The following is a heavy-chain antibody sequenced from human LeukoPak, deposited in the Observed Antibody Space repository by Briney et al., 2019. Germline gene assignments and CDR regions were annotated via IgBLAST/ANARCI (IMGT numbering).Heavy chain of an antibody. CDR2: ISSGGTTI. V-gene: IGHV3-11*01. D-gene: IGHD6-13*01. J-gene: IGHJ4*02. Sequence: PGGSLRLSCAASGFTFSDYYMSWIRQAPGKGLEWVSYISSGGTTIYYADSVKGRFTISRDNTKNSLYLQMNSLRAEDTAVYYCARDLKRDPYSGSWAPGSFDYWGQGTLVTVSS. CDR1: GFTFSDYY. CDR3: ARDLKRDPYSGSWAPGSFDY.